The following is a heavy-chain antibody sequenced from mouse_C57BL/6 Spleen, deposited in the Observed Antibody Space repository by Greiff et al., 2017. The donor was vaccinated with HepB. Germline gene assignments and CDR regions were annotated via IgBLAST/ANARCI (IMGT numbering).Heavy chain of an antibody. Sequence: VQLQQSGPELVKPGASVKISCKASGYTFTDYYMNWVKQSHGKSLEWIGDINPNNGGTSYNQKFKGKATLTVDKSSSTAYMELRSLTSEDSAVYYCARTDPADAMDYWGQGTSVTVSS. J-gene: IGHJ4*01. V-gene: IGHV1-26*01. CDR2: INPNNGGT. CDR1: GYTFTDYY. CDR3: ARTDPADAMDY.